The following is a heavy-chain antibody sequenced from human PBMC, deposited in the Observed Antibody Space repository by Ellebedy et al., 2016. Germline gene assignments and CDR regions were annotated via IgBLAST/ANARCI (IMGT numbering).Heavy chain of an antibody. CDR1: GGSIRSYY. CDR2: IYTRGST. CDR3: ARPPNWRDWYFDL. Sequence: SETLSLTCTVSGGSIRSYYWSWIRQRAGKGLEWIGRIYTRGSTNYNPSLKSRVTMSVDTSKNQFSLKMTSVTAADTAVYYCARPPNWRDWYFDLWGRGTLVTVSS. V-gene: IGHV4-4*07. D-gene: IGHD1-20*01. J-gene: IGHJ2*01.